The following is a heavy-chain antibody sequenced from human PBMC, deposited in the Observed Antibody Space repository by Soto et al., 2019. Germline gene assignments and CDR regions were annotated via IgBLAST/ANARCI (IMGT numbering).Heavy chain of an antibody. D-gene: IGHD3-16*01. CDR3: TRGTLGVFES. V-gene: IGHV1-18*04. CDR2: ITTSNGNR. J-gene: IGHJ4*02. Sequence: QIQLVQSGGEVKRPGASVMVSCKASGYSLTSYGSSWVRLVPGQGLEWMAWITTSNGNRNFARKFQDRVSLTAVISTSTVYMELRRLTSDDTAVYYCTRGTLGVFESWGQGTLVTVSS. CDR1: GYSLTSYG.